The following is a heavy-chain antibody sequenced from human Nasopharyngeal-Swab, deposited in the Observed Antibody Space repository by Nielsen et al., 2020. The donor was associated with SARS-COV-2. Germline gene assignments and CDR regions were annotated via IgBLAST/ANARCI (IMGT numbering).Heavy chain of an antibody. D-gene: IGHD3-10*01. CDR2: INPNSGGT. V-gene: IGHV1-2*06. J-gene: IGHJ4*02. Sequence: WVRQAPGQGLEWMGRINPNSGGTNYAQKFQSRVTMTRDTSISTAYMELSRLRSDDTAVYYCATAPQGIFDYWGQGTLVTVSS. CDR3: ATAPQGIFDY.